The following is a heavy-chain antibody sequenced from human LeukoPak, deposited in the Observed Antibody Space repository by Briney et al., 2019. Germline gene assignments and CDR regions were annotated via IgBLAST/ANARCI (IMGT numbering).Heavy chain of an antibody. D-gene: IGHD3-10*01. Sequence: SVKVSCKASGYTFTSYGISWVRQAPGQGLEWMGRIIPILGIANYAQKFQGRVTITADKSTSTAYMELSSLRSEDTAVYYCAGEGGIGELLDPPNWFDPWGQGTLVTVSS. CDR2: IIPILGIA. V-gene: IGHV1-69*04. J-gene: IGHJ5*02. CDR3: AGEGGIGELLDPPNWFDP. CDR1: GYTFTSYG.